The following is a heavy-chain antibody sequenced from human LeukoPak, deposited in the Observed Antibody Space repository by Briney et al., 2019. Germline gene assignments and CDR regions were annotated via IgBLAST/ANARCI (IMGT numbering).Heavy chain of an antibody. CDR1: GYTFTGYY. CDR2: INPSGGTT. V-gene: IGHV1-46*01. Sequence: ASVKVSCKASGYTFTGYYMHWVRHAPGQGLEWMGIINPSGGTTSCKQKFQGRVSMTTDTSTSTVYMELSSLRSEDTAVYYCARESPLADYFDYWGQGTLVTVSS. CDR3: ARESPLADYFDY. J-gene: IGHJ4*02.